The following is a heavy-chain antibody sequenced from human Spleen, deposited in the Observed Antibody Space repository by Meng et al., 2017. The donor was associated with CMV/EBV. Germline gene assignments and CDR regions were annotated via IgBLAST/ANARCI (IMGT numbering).Heavy chain of an antibody. J-gene: IGHJ5*02. Sequence: LSLTCAASGFTFDDYTMHWVRQAPGKGLEWVSLINWDGGSTYYADSVKGRFTISRDNSKNSLYLQMNSLRTEDTALYYCAKDTSNYYFWSGYYTGGLDPWGQGTLVTVSS. CDR3: AKDTSNYYFWSGYYTGGLDP. D-gene: IGHD3-3*01. CDR2: INWDGGST. V-gene: IGHV3-43*01. CDR1: GFTFDDYT.